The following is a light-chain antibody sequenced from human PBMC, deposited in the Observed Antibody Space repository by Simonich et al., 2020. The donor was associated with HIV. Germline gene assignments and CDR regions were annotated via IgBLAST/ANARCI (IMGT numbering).Light chain of an antibody. CDR2: KAS. CDR3: QQYNSYPWT. Sequence: DSQMTQSPSTLSASVGDKVTIPCWASKSFSSWLAWYQQKPGKVPKLLIYKASSLEIGVPSRFSGSGSGTEFTLTISSLQPDDFATYYCQQYNSYPWTFGQGTKVEIK. CDR1: KSFSSW. V-gene: IGKV1-5*03. J-gene: IGKJ1*01.